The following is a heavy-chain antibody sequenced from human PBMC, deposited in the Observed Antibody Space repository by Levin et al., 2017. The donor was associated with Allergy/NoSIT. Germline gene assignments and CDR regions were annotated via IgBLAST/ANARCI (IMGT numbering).Heavy chain of an antibody. V-gene: IGHV1-2*02. Sequence: ASVKVSCKTSGYSFTGFYVHWVRQSPGQGFKWMGWINPNNGDTKYAEYFQGRVTLTRDTSINTVYMELSNLRSDDSAIYYCARIAEAAPDYWGQGTLVTVSS. CDR3: ARIAEAAPDY. CDR2: INPNNGDT. CDR1: GYSFTGFY. J-gene: IGHJ4*02. D-gene: IGHD6-19*01.